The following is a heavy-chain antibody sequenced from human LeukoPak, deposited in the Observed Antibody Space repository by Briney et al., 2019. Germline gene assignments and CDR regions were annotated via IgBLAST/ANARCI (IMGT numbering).Heavy chain of an antibody. Sequence: ASVKVSCKASGYTFSGYYMHWVRQAPGQGLEWMGWINPNSGGTNYAQKFQGRVTMTRDTSISTAYMELSSLTSDDTAVYFCAGGPAGAGSSFYYYMDVWGKGTTVTVSS. J-gene: IGHJ6*03. D-gene: IGHD6-13*01. CDR2: INPNSGGT. V-gene: IGHV1-2*02. CDR3: AGGPAGAGSSFYYYMDV. CDR1: GYTFSGYY.